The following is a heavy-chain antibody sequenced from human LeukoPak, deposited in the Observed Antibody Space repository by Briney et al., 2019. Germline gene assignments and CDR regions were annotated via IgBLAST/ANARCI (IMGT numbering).Heavy chain of an antibody. D-gene: IGHD3-10*01. J-gene: IGHJ6*03. CDR3: ARAYYGSGSYYTYYYMDV. Sequence: SETLSLTCTVSGGSISSYYWSWIRQPAGKGLEWIGRIYTSGSTNYNPSLKSRVTMSVDTSKNQFSLKLSSVTAADTAVYYCARAYYGSGSYYTYYYMDVWGKGTTVTISS. CDR2: IYTSGST. CDR1: GGSISSYY. V-gene: IGHV4-4*07.